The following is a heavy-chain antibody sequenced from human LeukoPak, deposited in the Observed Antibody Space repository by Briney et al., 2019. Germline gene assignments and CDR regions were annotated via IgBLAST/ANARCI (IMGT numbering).Heavy chain of an antibody. CDR2: IIPIFGTA. J-gene: IGHJ4*02. CDR1: GGTFSSYA. Sequence: ASVKVSCKXSGGTFSSYAISWVRQAPGQGLEWMGGIIPIFGTANCAQKFQGRVTITADESTSTAYMELSSLRSEDTAVYYCARGGMITFGGVIVEYYFDYWGQGTLVTVSS. D-gene: IGHD3-16*02. CDR3: ARGGMITFGGVIVEYYFDY. V-gene: IGHV1-69*13.